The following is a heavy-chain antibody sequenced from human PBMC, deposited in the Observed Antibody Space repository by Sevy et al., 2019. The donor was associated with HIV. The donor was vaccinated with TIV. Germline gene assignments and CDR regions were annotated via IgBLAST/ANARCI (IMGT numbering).Heavy chain of an antibody. V-gene: IGHV3-23*01. Sequence: GGSLRLSCAASGFAFYDYSMSRIRQAPWKGLEWVATLSFGGGKINYADSVKGRFTISRDNSKNSFYLQMDNLRVEDTALYYCAREGCTRPHDYWGQGTRVTVSS. CDR1: GFAFYDYS. D-gene: IGHD2-8*01. CDR3: AREGCTRPHDY. CDR2: LSFGGGKI. J-gene: IGHJ4*02.